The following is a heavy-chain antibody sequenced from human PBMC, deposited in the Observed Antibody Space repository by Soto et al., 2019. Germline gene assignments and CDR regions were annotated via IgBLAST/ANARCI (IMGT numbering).Heavy chain of an antibody. Sequence: EVQLLESGGGLVQPGGSLRLSCAASGFTFSSYAMSWVRQAPGKGLEWVSAISGSGGSTYYADSVKGRFTISRDNSKNTLHLQMNSLRAEDTAVYYCAKAGCSGGSCYSRVDWFDPWGQGTLVTVSS. V-gene: IGHV3-23*01. J-gene: IGHJ5*02. CDR1: GFTFSSYA. CDR3: AKAGCSGGSCYSRVDWFDP. D-gene: IGHD2-15*01. CDR2: ISGSGGST.